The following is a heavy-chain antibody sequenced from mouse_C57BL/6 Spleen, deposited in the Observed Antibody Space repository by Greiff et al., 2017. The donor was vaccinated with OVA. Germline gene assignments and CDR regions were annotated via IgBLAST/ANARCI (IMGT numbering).Heavy chain of an antibody. Sequence: VQLQQPGAELVMPGASVKLSCKASGYTFTSYWMHWVKQRPGQGLEWIGEIDPSDSYTNYTQKFKGKSTLTVDKSSSTAYMQLSSLTSEDSAVYYCARGTTVVAPYAMDYWGQGTSVTVSS. CDR1: GYTFTSYW. D-gene: IGHD1-1*01. CDR2: IDPSDSYT. J-gene: IGHJ4*01. CDR3: ARGTTVVAPYAMDY. V-gene: IGHV1-69*01.